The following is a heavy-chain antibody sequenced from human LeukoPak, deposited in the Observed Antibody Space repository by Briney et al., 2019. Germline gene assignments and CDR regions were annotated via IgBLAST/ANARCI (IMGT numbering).Heavy chain of an antibody. V-gene: IGHV4-34*01. Sequence: SETLSLTCAVYGGSFSGYYWNWIRQPPGKGLEWIGEINHSGSTNYNPSLKSRVIISVDTSKNQFSLKLSSVTAADTAVYYCAKSRRLDPWGQGTLVTVSS. CDR1: GGSFSGYY. CDR2: INHSGST. D-gene: IGHD2-2*01. CDR3: AKSRRLDP. J-gene: IGHJ5*02.